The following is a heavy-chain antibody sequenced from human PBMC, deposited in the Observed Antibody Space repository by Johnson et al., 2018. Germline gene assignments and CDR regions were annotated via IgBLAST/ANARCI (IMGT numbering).Heavy chain of an antibody. J-gene: IGHJ6*02. CDR2: IWNDGSNK. Sequence: QVQLVQSGGGVVQPGRSMRLSCAASGFTFSSYGMHWVRQAPGKGLEWVAVIWNDGSNKYYADSVKGRFTISRDHSKNTLYLQMNSMTAEDTAVYYCAKTKTPYYYGMDVWGQGTTVTVSS. V-gene: IGHV3-33*06. CDR3: AKTKTPYYYGMDV. CDR1: GFTFSSYG.